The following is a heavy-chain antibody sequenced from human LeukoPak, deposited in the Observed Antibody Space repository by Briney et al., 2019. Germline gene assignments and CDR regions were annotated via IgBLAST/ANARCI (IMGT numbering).Heavy chain of an antibody. CDR3: ARDGPPMYSSGWVYMDV. CDR1: GFSFSSYE. J-gene: IGHJ6*04. CDR2: ISASGTLP. D-gene: IGHD6-25*01. Sequence: GGSLRLSCAASGFSFSSYEMNWVRQAPGKGLEWISYISASGTLPHYADSVEGRFTISRDNVKNSLYLQMNSLRGEDTAVYYCARDGPPMYSSGWVYMDVWGKGTTVTISS. V-gene: IGHV3-48*03.